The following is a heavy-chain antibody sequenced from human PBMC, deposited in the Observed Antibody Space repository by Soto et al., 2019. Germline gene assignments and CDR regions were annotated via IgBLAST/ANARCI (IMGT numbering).Heavy chain of an antibody. CDR1: GYTLTGDG. J-gene: IGHJ4*02. CDR3: ARCGYGSGSYTSVDY. D-gene: IGHD3-10*01. CDR2: ISAYNGNT. V-gene: IGHV1-18*01. Sequence: ASVKGACKGSGYTLTGDGISWVRQANGQGLEWMGWISAYNGNTNYAQKLQGRVTMTTDTSTSTAYMELRSLRSDDTTVYYCARCGYGSGSYTSVDYWGQGTLVTVSS.